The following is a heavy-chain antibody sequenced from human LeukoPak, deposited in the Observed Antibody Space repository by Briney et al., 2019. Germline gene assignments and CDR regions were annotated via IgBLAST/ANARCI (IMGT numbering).Heavy chain of an antibody. J-gene: IGHJ4*02. D-gene: IGHD4-17*01. V-gene: IGHV3-7*01. CDR3: ARDDTVTTRVGLID. Sequence: GGSLRLSCAASGFTFSSYWMSWVRQAPGKGLEWVANIKQDGSEKYYVDSVKGRFTISRDNTKNSLYLQMNSLRAEDTAVYYCARDDTVTTRVGLIDWGQGTLVTVSS. CDR2: IKQDGSEK. CDR1: GFTFSSYW.